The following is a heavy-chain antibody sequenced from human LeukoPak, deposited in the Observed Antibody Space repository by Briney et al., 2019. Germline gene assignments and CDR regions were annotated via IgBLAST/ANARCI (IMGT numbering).Heavy chain of an antibody. CDR2: VYTSGST. Sequence: SETLSLTCTVSGASISSGSYYWSWIRQPAGKGLEWIGRVYTSGSTNYNPSLKSRVTISVDTSKNQFSLRLSSVTAADTAVYYCARYGCSSTSCYQHYWGQGTLVTVSS. CDR3: ARYGCSSTSCYQHY. D-gene: IGHD2-2*01. J-gene: IGHJ4*02. CDR1: GASISSGSYY. V-gene: IGHV4-61*02.